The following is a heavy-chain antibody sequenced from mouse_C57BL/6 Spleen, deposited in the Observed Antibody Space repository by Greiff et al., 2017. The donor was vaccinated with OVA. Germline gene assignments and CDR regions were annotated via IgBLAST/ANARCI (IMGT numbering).Heavy chain of an antibody. CDR2: ISPRDGST. Sequence: QVQLKQSGPELVKPGASVKLSCKASGYTFTSYDINWVKQRPGQGLEWIGWISPRDGSTKYNEKFKGKATLTVDTSSSTAYMELHSLTSEDSAVYFCARSGDYDGAWFAYWGQGTLVTVSA. D-gene: IGHD2-4*01. CDR3: ARSGDYDGAWFAY. J-gene: IGHJ3*01. V-gene: IGHV1-85*01. CDR1: GYTFTSYD.